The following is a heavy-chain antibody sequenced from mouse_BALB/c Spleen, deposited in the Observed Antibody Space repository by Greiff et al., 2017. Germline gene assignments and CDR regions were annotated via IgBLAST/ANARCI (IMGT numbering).Heavy chain of an antibody. Sequence: EVKLVETGGGLVQPKGSLKLSCAASGFTFNTNAMNWVRQAPGKGLEWVARIRSKSNNYATYYADSVKDRFTISRDDSQSMLYLQMNNLKTEDTAMYYCVREPLYYDYDEYAMDYWGQGTSVTVSS. D-gene: IGHD2-4*01. J-gene: IGHJ4*01. CDR3: VREPLYYDYDEYAMDY. CDR2: IRSKSNNYAT. V-gene: IGHV10S3*01. CDR1: GFTFNTNA.